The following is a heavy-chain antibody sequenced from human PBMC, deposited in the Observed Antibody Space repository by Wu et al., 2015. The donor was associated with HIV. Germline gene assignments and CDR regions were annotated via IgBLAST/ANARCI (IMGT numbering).Heavy chain of an antibody. V-gene: IGHV1-2*02. CDR3: ARDLGDDFAVRGYYWYMDV. CDR2: IRPDSGAT. J-gene: IGHJ6*03. Sequence: QVQLVQSGGEVKKPGASVRVSCQTSGYSFTAHYIHWVRQAPGQGLEWMGWIRPDSGATVYAEKFEDRVTLTRDASISTAYLQLNRLRSDDTAVYFCARDLGDDFAVRGYYWYMDVWGRGTAITVSS. D-gene: IGHD2-21*01. CDR1: GYSFTAHY.